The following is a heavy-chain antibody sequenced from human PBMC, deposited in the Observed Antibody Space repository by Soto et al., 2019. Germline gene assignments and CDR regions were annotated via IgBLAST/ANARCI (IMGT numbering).Heavy chain of an antibody. D-gene: IGHD3-3*01. CDR2: ISAYNGNT. CDR3: ARDPYYDFWSGYYTSYYYYGMDV. J-gene: IGHJ6*02. V-gene: IGHV1-18*04. CDR1: GYTFTSYG. Sequence: ASVKVSCEASGYTFTSYGISWVRQAPGQGLEWMGWISAYNGNTNYAQKLQGRVTMTTDTSTSTAYMELRSLRSDDTAVYYCARDPYYDFWSGYYTSYYYYGMDVWGQGTTVTVSS.